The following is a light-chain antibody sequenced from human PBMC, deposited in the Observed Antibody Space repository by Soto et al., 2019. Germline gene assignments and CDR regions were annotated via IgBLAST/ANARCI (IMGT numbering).Light chain of an antibody. CDR1: QSISSSY. J-gene: IGKJ1*01. CDR2: GAS. CDR3: QQFGTSPWT. Sequence: EIVLTQSPGTLSLSPEERATLSCRASQSISSSYLAWYQQKPGQAPRLLIYGASSRATAIPDRFSGGGSGTDFTLTISSLEPEDFAVYYCQQFGTSPWTFDQGTKVEIK. V-gene: IGKV3-20*01.